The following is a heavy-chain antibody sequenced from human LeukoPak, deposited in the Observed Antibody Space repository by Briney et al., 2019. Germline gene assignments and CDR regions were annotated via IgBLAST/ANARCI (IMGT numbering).Heavy chain of an antibody. CDR1: GGSISSGSNY. CDR3: ATHIVTTYVRAPDAFDI. D-gene: IGHD2-21*01. V-gene: IGHV4-61*01. Sequence: TSQTLSLTCTVSGGSISSGSNYWSWIRQPPGRGLEWIGYVADSGTTNYNPSLERRVSISLDTSKNQFSLRLRSVTAADTAMYYCATHIVTTYVRAPDAFDIWGQGTMVTVSS. J-gene: IGHJ3*02. CDR2: VADSGTT.